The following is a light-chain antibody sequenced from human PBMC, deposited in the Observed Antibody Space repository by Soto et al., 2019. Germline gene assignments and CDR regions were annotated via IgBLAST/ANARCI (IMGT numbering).Light chain of an antibody. J-gene: IGKJ5*01. CDR3: QHADSFPLIT. Sequence: DIQMTQPPSSVSASVGDRVTITYRSSEDISTWLAWYQQKPGKAPKLLIYAASSLQSGVPSRFSGSGSGTDFTLTISSLQPEDFATYYCQHADSFPLITFGQGTRLEIK. CDR2: AAS. CDR1: EDISTW. V-gene: IGKV1-12*01.